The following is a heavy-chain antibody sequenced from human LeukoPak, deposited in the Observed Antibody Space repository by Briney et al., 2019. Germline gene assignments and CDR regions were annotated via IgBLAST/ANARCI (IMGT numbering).Heavy chain of an antibody. CDR2: MHPNSGNA. CDR3: AKSSGDYFFDY. V-gene: IGHV1-8*01. D-gene: IGHD3-22*01. CDR1: GYNFNNHD. Sequence: ASVTVSCKASGYNFNNHDINWVRQATGQGLEWLGRMHPNSGNAAYAQKLQGRVTMTWDSSTNTAYLEVIALRSNATDVYYCAKSSGDYFFDYWGQGTLVTVSS. J-gene: IGHJ4*02.